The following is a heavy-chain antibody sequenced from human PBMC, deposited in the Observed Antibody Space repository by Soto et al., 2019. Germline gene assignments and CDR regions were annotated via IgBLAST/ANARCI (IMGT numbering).Heavy chain of an antibody. Sequence: SETLSLTCTVSGGSISSGDSYWSWIRQFPGKGLEWIGYTYHSGSPYYNPSLKSRVTISVDTSKNQFSPKLNSVTAADTAVYYCAREGAASYSYYYGTDVWGQGTTVTVSS. J-gene: IGHJ6*02. CDR2: TYHSGSP. D-gene: IGHD3-16*01. V-gene: IGHV4-30-4*01. CDR3: AREGAASYSYYYGTDV. CDR1: GGSISSGDSY.